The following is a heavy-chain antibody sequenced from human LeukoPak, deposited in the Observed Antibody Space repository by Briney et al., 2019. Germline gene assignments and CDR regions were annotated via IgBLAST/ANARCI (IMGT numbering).Heavy chain of an antibody. Sequence: GASVKVSCKASGYTFTGYYMHWVRQAPGQGLERMGWINPNSGGTNYAQKFQGRVTMTRDTSISTAYMELSRLKSDDTAVYYCATTFCSSTSCYFDYWGQGTLVTVSS. CDR1: GYTFTGYY. CDR3: ATTFCSSTSCYFDY. CDR2: INPNSGGT. D-gene: IGHD2-2*01. V-gene: IGHV1-2*02. J-gene: IGHJ4*02.